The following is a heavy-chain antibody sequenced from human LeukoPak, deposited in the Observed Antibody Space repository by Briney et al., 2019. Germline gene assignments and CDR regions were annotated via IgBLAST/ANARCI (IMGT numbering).Heavy chain of an antibody. Sequence: SETLSLTCSVSGGSISSYYWNWIRQPPGKGLEWIGYIYYSGRTNYSPSLKSRVTISVDSSKNQFSLKLSSVTAADTAVYYCARDHEAAAGPGFDYWGQGTLVTVSS. V-gene: IGHV4-59*01. D-gene: IGHD6-13*01. CDR2: IYYSGRT. CDR1: GGSISSYY. J-gene: IGHJ4*02. CDR3: ARDHEAAAGPGFDY.